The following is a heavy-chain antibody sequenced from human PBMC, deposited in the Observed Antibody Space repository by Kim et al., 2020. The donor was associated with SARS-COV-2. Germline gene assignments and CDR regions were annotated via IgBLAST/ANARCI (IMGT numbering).Heavy chain of an antibody. V-gene: IGHV4-34*01. CDR2: INHSGST. J-gene: IGHJ4*02. Sequence: SETLSLTCAVYGGSFSGYYWSWIRQPPGKGLEWIGEINHSGSTNYNPSLKSRVTISVDTSKNQFSLKLSSVTAADTAVYYCARSWFGIDYWGQGTLVTVSS. CDR1: GGSFSGYY. CDR3: ARSWFGIDY. D-gene: IGHD3-10*01.